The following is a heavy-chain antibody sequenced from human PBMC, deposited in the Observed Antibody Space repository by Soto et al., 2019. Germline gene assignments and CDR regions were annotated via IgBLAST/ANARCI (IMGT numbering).Heavy chain of an antibody. Sequence: QLQLRESGPGLVQPSGTLSLTCDVSGDSLTNNHWWSWVRQAPGKGLEWIGEIWHTGRPNYNPSLKSRVAISIDKSKNQFSLKLSSVTAADTAVYYCVRDSRTGCSSINCYMHLGQGTLVTVSS. J-gene: IGHJ4*02. D-gene: IGHD2-15*01. CDR3: VRDSRTGCSSINCYMH. CDR1: GDSLTNNHW. CDR2: IWHTGRP. V-gene: IGHV4-4*02.